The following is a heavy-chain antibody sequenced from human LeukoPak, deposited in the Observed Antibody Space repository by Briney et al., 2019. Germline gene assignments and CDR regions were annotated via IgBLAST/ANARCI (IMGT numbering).Heavy chain of an antibody. D-gene: IGHD2-2*01. CDR3: ARAGAAASGKQNRFDP. CDR1: GYTFTGYY. J-gene: IGHJ5*02. V-gene: IGHV1-2*02. Sequence: ASVKVSCKASGYTFTGYYMHWVRQAPGQGLEWVGWINPNSGGTNYAQKFQGRVTMTRDTSISTAYMELSRLRSDDTAVYYCARAGAAASGKQNRFDPWGQGTLVTVSS. CDR2: INPNSGGT.